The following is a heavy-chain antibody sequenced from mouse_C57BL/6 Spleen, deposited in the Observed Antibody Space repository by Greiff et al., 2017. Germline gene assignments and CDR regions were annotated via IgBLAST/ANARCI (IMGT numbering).Heavy chain of an antibody. D-gene: IGHD2-4*01. CDR1: GYSITSGYY. CDR3: ASGNYYDYDGGVYFDY. J-gene: IGHJ2*01. CDR2: ISYDGSN. Sequence: VQLKESGPGLVKPSQSLSLTCSVTGYSITSGYYWNWIRQFPGNKLEWMGYISYDGSNNYNPSLKNRISITRDTSKNQFFLKLNSVTTEDTATYYCASGNYYDYDGGVYFDYWGQGTTLTVSS. V-gene: IGHV3-6*01.